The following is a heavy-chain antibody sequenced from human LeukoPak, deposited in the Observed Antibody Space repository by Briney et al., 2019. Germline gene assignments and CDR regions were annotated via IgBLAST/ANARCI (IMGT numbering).Heavy chain of an antibody. D-gene: IGHD2-2*01. J-gene: IGHJ6*02. CDR1: GFTFSTFA. Sequence: GGSLRLSCAASGFTFSTFAMQWVRQAPEKGLEYVSGINTDGGTTYYANSVKGRFTISRDNPKNTLYLQMGSLRVEDTAVYYCARDREMGSSTSCSFCMDVWGQGTTVTVSS. V-gene: IGHV3-64*01. CDR2: INTDGGTT. CDR3: ARDREMGSSTSCSFCMDV.